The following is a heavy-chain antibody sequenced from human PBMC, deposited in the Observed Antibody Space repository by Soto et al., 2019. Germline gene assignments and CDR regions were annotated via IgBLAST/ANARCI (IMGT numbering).Heavy chain of an antibody. J-gene: IGHJ4*02. CDR2: ITPSSSTI. CDR3: ARNRKWELLRLYYFDY. Sequence: GGSLRLSCAASGFTFSSYSMNWVRQAPGKGLEWISYITPSSSTIYYAVSVKGRFTVSRDNAKNSLYLQMNSLRDEDTAVYYCARNRKWELLRLYYFDYWGQGTLVTVSS. CDR1: GFTFSSYS. V-gene: IGHV3-48*02. D-gene: IGHD1-26*01.